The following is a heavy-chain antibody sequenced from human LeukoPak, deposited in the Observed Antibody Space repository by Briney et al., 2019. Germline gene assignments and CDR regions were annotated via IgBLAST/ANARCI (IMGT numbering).Heavy chain of an antibody. J-gene: IGHJ5*02. Sequence: SETLSLTCTVSGGSISSYYWSWIRQPPGKGLEWIGEINHSGSTNYNPSLKSRVTISVDTSKNQFSLKLSSVTAADTAVYYCARHRRNSSGWYVSWFDPWGQGTLVTISS. CDR1: GGSISSYY. V-gene: IGHV4-34*01. CDR2: INHSGST. CDR3: ARHRRNSSGWYVSWFDP. D-gene: IGHD6-19*01.